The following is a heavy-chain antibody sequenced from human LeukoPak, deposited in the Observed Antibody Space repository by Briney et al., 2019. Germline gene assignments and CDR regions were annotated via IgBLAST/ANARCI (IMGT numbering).Heavy chain of an antibody. Sequence: PGGSLRLSCAASGFTFSSYAMSWVRQAPGKGLEWVSAISGSGGSTYYADSVKGRFTISRDNSKNTLYLQMNSLRAEDTAVYYCARFTWSYSYGAKWGDYWGQGTLVTVSS. CDR3: ARFTWSYSYGAKWGDY. D-gene: IGHD5-18*01. CDR1: GFTFSSYA. V-gene: IGHV3-23*01. CDR2: ISGSGGST. J-gene: IGHJ4*02.